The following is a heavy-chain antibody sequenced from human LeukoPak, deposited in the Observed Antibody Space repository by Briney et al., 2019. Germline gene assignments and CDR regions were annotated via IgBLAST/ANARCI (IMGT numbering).Heavy chain of an antibody. CDR3: ARGSIVTVASLKGFDY. CDR2: TYYRSKWYN. J-gene: IGHJ4*02. Sequence: SQTLSLTCAISGDSVSSNSAAWNWIRQSPSRGLEWLGRTYYRSKWYNDYAVSVKSRITINPDTSKNQFSLQLNSVTPEDTAVYYCARGSIVTVASLKGFDYWGQGTLVTVSS. CDR1: GDSVSSNSAA. D-gene: IGHD2/OR15-2a*01. V-gene: IGHV6-1*01.